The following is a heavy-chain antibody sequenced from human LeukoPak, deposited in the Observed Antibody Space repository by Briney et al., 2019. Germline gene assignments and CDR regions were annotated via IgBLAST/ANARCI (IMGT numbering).Heavy chain of an antibody. CDR2: INPNSGGT. CDR3: ARDSVYYDFWSGYYSEKLVRFDP. V-gene: IGHV1-2*02. Sequence: ASVKVSCKASGYTFTGYYMHWVRQAPGQGLEWMGWINPNSGGTNYAQKFQGRVTMTRDTSISTAYMELSRLRSDDTAVYYCARDSVYYDFWSGYYSEKLVRFDPWGQGTLVTVSS. J-gene: IGHJ5*02. D-gene: IGHD3-3*01. CDR1: GYTFTGYY.